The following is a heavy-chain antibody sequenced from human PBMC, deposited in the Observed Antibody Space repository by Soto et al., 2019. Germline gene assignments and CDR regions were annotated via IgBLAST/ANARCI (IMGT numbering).Heavy chain of an antibody. CDR1: GGTFSSYA. D-gene: IGHD2-15*01. CDR2: IIPIFGTA. V-gene: IGHV1-69*01. Sequence: QVQLVQSGAEAKKPGSSVKVSCKASGGTFSSYAISWVRQAPGQGLEWMGGIIPIFGTANYAQKFQGRVTITADESTSTAYMELSSLRSEDTAVYYCARGPTPPYCSGGSCYSRFDYWGQGTLVTVSS. CDR3: ARGPTPPYCSGGSCYSRFDY. J-gene: IGHJ4*02.